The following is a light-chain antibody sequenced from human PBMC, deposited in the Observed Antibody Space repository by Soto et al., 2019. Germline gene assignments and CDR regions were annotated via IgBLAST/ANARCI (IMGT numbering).Light chain of an antibody. J-gene: IGKJ2*01. CDR3: QLSYSNPPYP. CDR2: AAS. CDR1: QSISSY. V-gene: IGKV1-39*01. Sequence: DIQMTQSPSSLSASVGDIVTITCRASQSISSYLNWYQQKPGKAPKLLIYAASSLQSGVPSRFSGSGSGTDVNLPIISLQPDDFGTYYGQLSYSNPPYPFGLGTKLEIK.